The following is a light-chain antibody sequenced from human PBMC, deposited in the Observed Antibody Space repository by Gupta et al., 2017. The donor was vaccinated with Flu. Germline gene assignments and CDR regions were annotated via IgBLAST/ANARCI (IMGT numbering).Light chain of an antibody. J-gene: IGKJ1*01. V-gene: IGKV1-5*03. CDR1: QSISSW. CDR3: QEYNGYWA. CDR2: KAS. Sequence: SPSTRSASVGDRVTITCRASQSISSWLSWYQQKPGKAPKLLIYKASTLESGVPSRFSGSGFGTEFTLTISRLQPDDFATYYCQEYNGYWAFGQGTKVEIK.